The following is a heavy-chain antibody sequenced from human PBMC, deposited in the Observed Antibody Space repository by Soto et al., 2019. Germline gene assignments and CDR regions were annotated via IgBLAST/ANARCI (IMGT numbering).Heavy chain of an antibody. D-gene: IGHD4-4*01. CDR1: GGSIRSSNYY. V-gene: IGHV4-39*01. CDR2: IYYNGSS. CDR3: ARHPPTVTTHERFDP. J-gene: IGHJ5*01. Sequence: AETLSLTCTVSGGSIRSSNYYWGWIRQPPGKGLDWIGTIYYNGSSYYNPSLKSRVTISVDTSKNQFSLKLISLTAAGAAVYYFARHPPTVTTHERFDPWGQGTLVNRSS.